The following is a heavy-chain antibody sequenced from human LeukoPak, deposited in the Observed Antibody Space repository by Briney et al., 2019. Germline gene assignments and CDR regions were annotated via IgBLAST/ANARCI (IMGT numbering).Heavy chain of an antibody. J-gene: IGHJ4*02. CDR2: ISGGGGST. Sequence: GGSLRLSCAASGFTFSSYAMSWVRQAPGKGLEWVSAISGGGGSTYYEDSVKGRFTISRDNSKNTLYLQMNSLRAEDTAVYYCAKGHYSGSYFYLDYWGQGTLVTVYS. D-gene: IGHD1-26*01. CDR3: AKGHYSGSYFYLDY. CDR1: GFTFSSYA. V-gene: IGHV3-23*01.